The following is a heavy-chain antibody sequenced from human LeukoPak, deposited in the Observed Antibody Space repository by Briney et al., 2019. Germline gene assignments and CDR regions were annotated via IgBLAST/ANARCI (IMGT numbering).Heavy chain of an antibody. J-gene: IGHJ4*02. CDR1: GYSFTNYW. CDR2: IYPGDSDT. D-gene: IGHD3-22*01. V-gene: IGHV5-51*01. Sequence: GESLKISCKGSGYSFTNYWIGWVRQMPGKGLEWMGIIYPGDSDTSYDPSFQGQVTISADKSITTAYLQWSSLKASDTAMYYCARRPKYKSGCHFDYWGQRTLVTVSS. CDR3: ARRPKYKSGCHFDY.